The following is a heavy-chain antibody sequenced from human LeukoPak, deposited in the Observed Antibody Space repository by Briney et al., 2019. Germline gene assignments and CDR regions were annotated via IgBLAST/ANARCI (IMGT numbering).Heavy chain of an antibody. D-gene: IGHD3-10*01. V-gene: IGHV3-30*04. Sequence: AGGSLRLSCAASGFTFSSYAMHWVRQAPGKGLEWVAVISYDGSNKYYADSVKGRFTISRDNSKNTLYLQMNSLRAEDTAVYYCAMVRGVIIGAFDYWGQGTLVTVSS. J-gene: IGHJ4*02. CDR2: ISYDGSNK. CDR3: AMVRGVIIGAFDY. CDR1: GFTFSSYA.